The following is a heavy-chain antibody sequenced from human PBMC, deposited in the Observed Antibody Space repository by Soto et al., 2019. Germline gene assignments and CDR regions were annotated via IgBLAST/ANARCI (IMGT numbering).Heavy chain of an antibody. CDR2: IYWDDDK. Sequence: QITLKESGPTLVKPTQTLTLTCTFSGFSLSTTGVGVGWIRQPPGKALEWLALIYWDDDKRYSPSLNYKRTITKDTSKYQVVLTMTNMYPMDTATYYCAHRAFISCTCLNYFDCWGQGTLVTVSS. D-gene: IGHD2-2*01. V-gene: IGHV2-5*02. J-gene: IGHJ4*02. CDR1: GFSLSTTGVG. CDR3: AHRAFISCTCLNYFDC.